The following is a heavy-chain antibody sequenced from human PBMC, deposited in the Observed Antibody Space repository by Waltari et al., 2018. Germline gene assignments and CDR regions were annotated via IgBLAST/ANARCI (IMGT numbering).Heavy chain of an antibody. Sequence: QVQFVQSGAAVKKPGASVKVSCKASGYTFIDYGIRRVRQAPGHGLGWMGWTRGNNGHTNHAQKFQGRLIMTEDTSATTVYMELTDLTSDDTAVYYCARERHRLMEEGYLMALDPWGQGTLVTVSS. CDR1: GYTFIDYG. CDR2: TRGNNGHT. CDR3: ARERHRLMEEGYLMALDP. J-gene: IGHJ5*02. V-gene: IGHV1-18*01. D-gene: IGHD3-3*01.